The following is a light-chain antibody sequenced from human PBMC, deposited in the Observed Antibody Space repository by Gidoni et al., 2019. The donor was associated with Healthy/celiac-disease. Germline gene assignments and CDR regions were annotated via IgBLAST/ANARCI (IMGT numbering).Light chain of an antibody. CDR1: SSDVGGYNY. J-gene: IGLJ2*01. CDR3: SPYTSSSTQV. CDR2: AVS. V-gene: IGLV2-14*03. Sequence: QSALPQPASVSGSPRQSITISCTGTSSDVGGYNYVSWYQQHPGKAPKLMIYAVSNRPSGVSNRFSGSKSGNTASLTISGLQAEDEADYYCSPYTSSSTQVFGGGTKLTVL.